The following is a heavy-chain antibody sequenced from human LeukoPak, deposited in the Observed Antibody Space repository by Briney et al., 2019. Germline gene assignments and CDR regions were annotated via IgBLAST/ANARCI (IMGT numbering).Heavy chain of an antibody. V-gene: IGHV3-21*01. CDR2: ISGNSRYI. J-gene: IGHJ4*02. CDR3: ARNYIVVAPAAPDY. D-gene: IGHD2-2*01. CDR1: GFTFSSYS. Sequence: GGSLRLSCAASGFTFSSYSMNWVRQAPGKGLEWVSSISGNSRYIYCADSVKGRFTISRDNARNSLYLQMNSLRPEDTAVYYCARNYIVVAPAAPDYWGQGTLVTVSS.